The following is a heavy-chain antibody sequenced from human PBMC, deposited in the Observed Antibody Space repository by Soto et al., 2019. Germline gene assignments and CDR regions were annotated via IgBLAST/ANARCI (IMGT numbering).Heavy chain of an antibody. Sequence: SETLSLTCTVSGGSVSSSGYYWTWMRQHPGKGLEWIGYIYYSGSTQYNSSLKSRVSISIDTSKNQFSLKLSSVTAADTAVYYCARAGGLDVWGKGTTVTVS. CDR1: GGSVSSSGYY. CDR3: ARAGGLDV. CDR2: IYYSGST. J-gene: IGHJ6*04. V-gene: IGHV4-31*03.